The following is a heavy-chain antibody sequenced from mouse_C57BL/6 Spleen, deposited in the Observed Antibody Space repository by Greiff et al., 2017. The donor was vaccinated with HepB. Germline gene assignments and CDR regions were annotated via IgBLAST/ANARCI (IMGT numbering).Heavy chain of an antibody. CDR2: IYPGSGNT. V-gene: IGHV1-76*01. J-gene: IGHJ1*03. CDR1: GYTFTDYY. CDR3: ARDYDYGYFDV. Sequence: QVHVKQSGAELVRPGASVKLSCKASGYTFTDYYINWVKQRPGQGLEWIARIYPGSGNTYYNEKFKGKATLTAEKSSSTAYMQLSSLTSEDSAVYFCARDYDYGYFDVWGTGTTVTVSS. D-gene: IGHD2-3*01.